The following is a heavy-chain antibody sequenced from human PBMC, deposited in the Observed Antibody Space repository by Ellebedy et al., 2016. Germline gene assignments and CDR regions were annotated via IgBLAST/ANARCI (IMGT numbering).Heavy chain of an antibody. J-gene: IGHJ2*01. CDR3: ARDRIVVVPAAPHLLWYFDL. V-gene: IGHV3-7*01. CDR2: IKQDGSEK. Sequence: GGSLRLXXAASGFTFSSYWMSWVRQAPGKGLEWVANIKQDGSEKYYVDSVKGRFTISRDNAKNSLYLQMNSLRAEDTAVYYCARDRIVVVPAAPHLLWYFDLWGRGTLVTVSS. CDR1: GFTFSSYW. D-gene: IGHD2-2*01.